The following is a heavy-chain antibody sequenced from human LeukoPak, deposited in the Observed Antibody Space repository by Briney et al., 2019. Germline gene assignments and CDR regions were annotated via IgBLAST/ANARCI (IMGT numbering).Heavy chain of an antibody. CDR2: INPNSGNT. V-gene: IGHV1-8*03. CDR3: ARGRRIQLGRV. Sequence: ASVKVSCKASGYTFTGYYMHWVRQAPGQGLEWMGWINPNSGNTGYAQKFHGRVTITRNTSISTAYMELSSLRSEDTAVYYCARGRRIQLGRVWGQGTLVTVSS. J-gene: IGHJ4*02. D-gene: IGHD5-18*01. CDR1: GYTFTGYY.